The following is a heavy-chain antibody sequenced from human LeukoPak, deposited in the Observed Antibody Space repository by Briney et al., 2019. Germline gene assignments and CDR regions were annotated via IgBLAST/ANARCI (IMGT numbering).Heavy chain of an antibody. J-gene: IGHJ4*02. CDR3: ARGHGGNGFDY. CDR2: ISSSSSYT. Sequence: LSLTCSVSGGSISGYYWSWIRQAPGKGLEWVSYISSSSSYTNYADSVKGRFTISRDNAKNSLYLQMNSLRAEDTAVYYCARGHGGNGFDYWGQGTLVTVSS. D-gene: IGHD4-23*01. V-gene: IGHV3-11*03. CDR1: GGSISGYY.